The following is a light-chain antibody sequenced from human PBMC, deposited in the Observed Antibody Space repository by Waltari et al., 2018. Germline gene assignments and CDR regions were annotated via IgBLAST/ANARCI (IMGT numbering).Light chain of an antibody. J-gene: IGKJ2*01. CDR1: QSVSSSSTY. V-gene: IGKV3-20*01. Sequence: EIALTSSPGTLSLSPGDRPTLSCRASQSVSSSSTYLAWYQQKPAQAPRLLIYGASSRAAGIPDRFSGSGSGTDFTLTISRLEPEDFAVYYCQQYGNSPYTFGQGTKLEIK. CDR3: QQYGNSPYT. CDR2: GAS.